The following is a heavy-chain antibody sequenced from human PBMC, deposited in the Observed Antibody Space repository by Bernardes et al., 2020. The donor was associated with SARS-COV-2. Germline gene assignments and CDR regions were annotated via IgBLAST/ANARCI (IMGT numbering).Heavy chain of an antibody. D-gene: IGHD3-10*01. Sequence: GGSLRLSCAASGFTFSSYCMHWVRQAPGKGLVWVSRINSDGSSTSYADSVKGRFTISRDNAKNTLYLQMNSLRAEDTAVYYCARVFHYYGSGSYYSLYYFDYWGQGTLVTVSS. CDR1: GFTFSSYC. J-gene: IGHJ4*02. V-gene: IGHV3-74*01. CDR3: ARVFHYYGSGSYYSLYYFDY. CDR2: INSDGSST.